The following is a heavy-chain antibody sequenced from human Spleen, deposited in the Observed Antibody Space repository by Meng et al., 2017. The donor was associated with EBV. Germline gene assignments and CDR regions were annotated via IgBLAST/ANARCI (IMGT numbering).Heavy chain of an antibody. CDR3: ATYRGHYYFDF. CDR1: GDSISSRNW. D-gene: IGHD3-16*02. V-gene: IGHV4-4*02. Sequence: QVQMPESGPGLVRPSGTLSLTCAVSGDSISSRNWWIWVRQPPGKGLEWIGEVYHAGNINYNPSLESRVTISIDKSKNQFSLNLTSVTAADTAVYYCATYRGHYYFDFWGQGTLVTVFS. CDR2: VYHAGNI. J-gene: IGHJ4*02.